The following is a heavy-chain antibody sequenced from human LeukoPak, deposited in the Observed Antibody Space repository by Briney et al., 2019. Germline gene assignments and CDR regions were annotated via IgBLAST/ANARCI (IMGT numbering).Heavy chain of an antibody. V-gene: IGHV6-1*01. CDR3: ARAKLKLAYYYHYGMDV. CDR1: GDSVSSNSAA. J-gene: IGHJ6*02. CDR2: TYYRSKWYN. Sequence: SQTLSLTCAISGDSVSSNSAAWNWIRQSPSRGLEWLGRTYYRSKWYNDYAVSVKSRITINPDTSKNQFSLQLNSVTPEDTAVYYCARAKLKLAYYYHYGMDVWGQGTTVTVSS. D-gene: IGHD1-1*01.